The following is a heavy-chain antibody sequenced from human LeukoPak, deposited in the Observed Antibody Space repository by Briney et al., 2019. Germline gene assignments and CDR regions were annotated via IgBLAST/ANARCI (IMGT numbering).Heavy chain of an antibody. CDR2: IKSKTDGGTT. CDR3: TTETGWSVDY. D-gene: IGHD3-9*01. Sequence: PGGSLRLSCAASGFTFSSYAMSWVRQAPGKGLEWVGRIKSKTDGGTTDYAAPVKGRFTISRDDSKNTLYLQMNSLKTEDTAVYYCTTETGWSVDYWGQGTMVTVSS. V-gene: IGHV3-15*01. J-gene: IGHJ4*02. CDR1: GFTFSSYA.